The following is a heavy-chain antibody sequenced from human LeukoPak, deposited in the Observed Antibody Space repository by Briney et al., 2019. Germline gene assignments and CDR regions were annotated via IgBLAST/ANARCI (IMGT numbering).Heavy chain of an antibody. CDR3: ARDSAWVVTTSGYYYYYMDV. J-gene: IGHJ6*03. CDR2: IIPIFGTA. Sequence: SVKVSCKASGGTFSSYAISWVRQAPGQGLEWMGGIIPIFGTANYAQKLQGRVTMTTDTSTSTAYMELRSLRSDDTAVYYCARDSAWVVTTSGYYYYYMDVWGKGTTVTVSS. V-gene: IGHV1-69*05. CDR1: GGTFSSYA. D-gene: IGHD2-21*02.